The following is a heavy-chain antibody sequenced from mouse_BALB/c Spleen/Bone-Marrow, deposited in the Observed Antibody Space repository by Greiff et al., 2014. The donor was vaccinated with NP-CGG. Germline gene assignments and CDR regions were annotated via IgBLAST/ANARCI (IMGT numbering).Heavy chain of an antibody. J-gene: IGHJ3*01. CDR3: ARGAAYGYYLGLAY. V-gene: IGHV1S29*02. Sequence: EVQLQQSGPELVKPGASVKISCKASGYTFTDYNMHWVKQSHGKSLEWIGYIYPYNGGTVYKQKFKSKATLTVDNSSSTANMELRSPTSEDSAVYYCARGAAYGYYLGLAYWGQGTLVTVSA. CDR2: IYPYNGGT. CDR1: GYTFTDYN. D-gene: IGHD2-3*01.